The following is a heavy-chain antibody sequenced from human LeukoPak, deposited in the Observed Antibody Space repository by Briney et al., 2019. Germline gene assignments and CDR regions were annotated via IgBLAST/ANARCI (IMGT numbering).Heavy chain of an antibody. CDR2: ISGSGGST. Sequence: PGGSLRLSCAASGFTFSSYAMSWVRQAPGKGLEWVSAISGSGGSTYYADSVKGRFTISRDNSKNTLYLQMNSLRAEDTAVYYCAKDGSGLGYSSSHAHFAWFDPWGQGTLVTVSS. CDR3: AKDGSGLGYSSSHAHFAWFDP. V-gene: IGHV3-23*01. D-gene: IGHD6-13*01. CDR1: GFTFSSYA. J-gene: IGHJ5*02.